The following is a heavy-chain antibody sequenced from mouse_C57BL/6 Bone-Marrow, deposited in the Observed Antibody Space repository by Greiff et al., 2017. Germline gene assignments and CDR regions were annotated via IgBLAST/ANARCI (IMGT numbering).Heavy chain of an antibody. CDR1: GFTFSSYT. Sequence: EVQRVESGGGLVKPGGSLKLSCAASGFTFSSYTMSWVRQTPEKRLEWVATISGGGGNTYYPDSVKGRFTISRDNAKNSLYLQMSSLRSEDTALYYCARGPLYYDSRFDYWGQGTTLTVSS. J-gene: IGHJ2*01. CDR3: ARGPLYYDSRFDY. V-gene: IGHV5-9*01. D-gene: IGHD1-1*01. CDR2: ISGGGGNT.